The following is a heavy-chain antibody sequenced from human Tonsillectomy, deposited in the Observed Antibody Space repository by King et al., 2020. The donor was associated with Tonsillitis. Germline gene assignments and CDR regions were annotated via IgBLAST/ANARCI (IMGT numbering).Heavy chain of an antibody. D-gene: IGHD4-11*01. J-gene: IGHJ6*03. CDR1: GFTFGDYV. Sequence: VQLVESGGGLVQPGRSLRLSCTTSGFTFGDYVMNLVRHAPGKGLEWVGVFRTTAYGGSTIYAASVEGRFTISRDDSKSIAYLQMNSLKTEDTAVYYCTRATLQYYYYMDVWGKGTTVTVPS. CDR3: TRATLQYYYYMDV. CDR2: FRTTAYGGST. V-gene: IGHV3-49*04.